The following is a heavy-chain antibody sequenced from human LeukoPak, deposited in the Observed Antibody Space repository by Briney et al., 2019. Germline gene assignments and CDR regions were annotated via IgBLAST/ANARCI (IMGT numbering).Heavy chain of an antibody. D-gene: IGHD3-22*01. CDR2: INPNSGGT. V-gene: IGHV1-2*02. CDR1: GYTFTGYY. CDR3: ARDGDDYDSSGYYFGYPLS. J-gene: IGHJ5*02. Sequence: ASVKVSCKASGYTFTGYYMHWVRQAPGQGLEWMGWINPNSGGTNYAQKFQGRVTMTRDTSISTAYMELSRLRSDDTAVYYCARDGDDYDSSGYYFGYPLSWGQGTLVTVSS.